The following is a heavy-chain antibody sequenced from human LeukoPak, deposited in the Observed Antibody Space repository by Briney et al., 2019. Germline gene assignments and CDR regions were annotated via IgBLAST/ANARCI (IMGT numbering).Heavy chain of an antibody. Sequence: PGGSLRLYCAASGFIFSSYSMSWVRQAPGKGLEWVSNTSGSGSGGSTYYADSVKGRFTISRDNAKNTLYLQMNSLRAEDTAVYYCARATRGPSSGWYGVYFQHWGQGTLVTVSS. D-gene: IGHD6-19*01. CDR2: TSGSGSGGST. CDR3: ARATRGPSSGWYGVYFQH. V-gene: IGHV3-48*04. J-gene: IGHJ1*01. CDR1: GFIFSSYS.